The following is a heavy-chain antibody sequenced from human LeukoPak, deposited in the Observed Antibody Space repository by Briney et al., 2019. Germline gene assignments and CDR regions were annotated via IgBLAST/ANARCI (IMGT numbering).Heavy chain of an antibody. Sequence: SETLSPTCAVYGGSFSGYYWSWIRQPPGKGLEWIGEINHSGSTNYNPSLKSRVTISVDTSKNQFSLKLSSVTAADTAVYYCARGKEGDSYGTDYWGQGTLVTVSS. CDR2: INHSGST. V-gene: IGHV4-34*01. CDR1: GGSFSGYY. CDR3: ARGKEGDSYGTDY. D-gene: IGHD5-18*01. J-gene: IGHJ4*02.